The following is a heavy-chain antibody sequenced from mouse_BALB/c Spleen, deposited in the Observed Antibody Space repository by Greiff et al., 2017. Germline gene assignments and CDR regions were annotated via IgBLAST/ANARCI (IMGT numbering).Heavy chain of an antibody. J-gene: IGHJ4*01. V-gene: IGHV1-80*01. Sequence: QVQLQQSGAELVRPGSSVKISCKASGYAFSSYWMNWVKQRPGQGLEWIGQIYPGDGDTNYNGKFKGKATLTADKSSSTAYMQLSSLTSEDSAVYFCARSEANWGSMDYWGQGTSVTVSA. CDR2: IYPGDGDT. CDR3: ARSEANWGSMDY. D-gene: IGHD4-1*01. CDR1: GYAFSSYW.